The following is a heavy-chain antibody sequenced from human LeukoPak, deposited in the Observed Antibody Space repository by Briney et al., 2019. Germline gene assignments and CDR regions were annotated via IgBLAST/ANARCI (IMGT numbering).Heavy chain of an antibody. CDR3: ARDEGVCSGGSCADS. V-gene: IGHV1-69*04. J-gene: IGHJ5*01. Sequence: SVKVSCKTSGGTFSSSAITWVRQAPGQGLEWMGRIIPVLNITTYAQKFQGRVTLTRDTSIRTAYMELSRLRSDDTAVYYCARDEGVCSGGSCADSWGQGTLVTVSS. CDR2: IIPVLNIT. CDR1: GGTFSSSA. D-gene: IGHD2-15*01.